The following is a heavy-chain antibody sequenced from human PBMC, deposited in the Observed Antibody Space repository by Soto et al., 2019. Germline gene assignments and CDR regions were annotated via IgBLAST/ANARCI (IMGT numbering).Heavy chain of an antibody. CDR2: TYYRSNWRP. J-gene: IGHJ4*02. D-gene: IGHD6-19*01. Sequence: SQTLSLTCALSGDSVSSNTAAWNWIRSSPSRGLEWLGRTYYRSNWRPDYAVSVKSRITVNPDTSKNHFSLQLNSVTPDDTAVYYCARGVAGSGFDLWGQGTLVTVSS. CDR1: GDSVSSNTAA. CDR3: ARGVAGSGFDL. V-gene: IGHV6-1*01.